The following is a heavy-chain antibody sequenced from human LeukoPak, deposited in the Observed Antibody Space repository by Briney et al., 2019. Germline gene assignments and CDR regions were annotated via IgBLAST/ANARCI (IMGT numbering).Heavy chain of an antibody. CDR1: GFIFSRHR. D-gene: IGHD3-22*01. CDR3: ARDPDYYDSSGYYGGFDY. Sequence: LSLSCAASGFIFSRHRMNWGREPPAHGLEGVSAFSSRICYIYYADSVKARFIISRDNAKNSLYLLMNSLRAEDTAVYYCARDPDYYDSSGYYGGFDYWGQGTLVTVSS. CDR2: FSSRICYI. J-gene: IGHJ4*02. V-gene: IGHV3-21*01.